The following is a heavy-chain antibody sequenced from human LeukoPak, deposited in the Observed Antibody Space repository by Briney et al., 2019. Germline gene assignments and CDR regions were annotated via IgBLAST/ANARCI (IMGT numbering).Heavy chain of an antibody. CDR1: GFTVSNDY. V-gene: IGHV3-66*02. CDR3: ARDRAGAQSWVALDP. CDR2: IYGDGTT. J-gene: IGHJ5*02. Sequence: GGSLRLSCAASGFTVSNDYMAWVRQAPGRGLEWVSLIYGDGTTFYKDSVKGRFTISRDNFKNTLYLQMSSLRPEDTALYYCARDRAGAQSWVALDPWGQGTLVTVSS. D-gene: IGHD3-10*01.